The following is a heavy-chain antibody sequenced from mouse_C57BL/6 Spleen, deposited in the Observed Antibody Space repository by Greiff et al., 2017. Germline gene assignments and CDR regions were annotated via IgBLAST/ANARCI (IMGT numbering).Heavy chain of an antibody. V-gene: IGHV1-62-2*01. D-gene: IGHD1-1*01. CDR2: FYPGSGSI. CDR1: GYTFTEYT. CDR3: ARHEDVLLRNYFDY. Sequence: QVHVKQSGAELVKPGASVKLSCKASGYTFTEYTIHWVKQRSGQGLEWIGWFYPGSGSIKYNEKFKDKATLTADKSSSTVYMVLSRLTSEDSAVYFCARHEDVLLRNYFDYWGQGTTLTVSS. J-gene: IGHJ2*01.